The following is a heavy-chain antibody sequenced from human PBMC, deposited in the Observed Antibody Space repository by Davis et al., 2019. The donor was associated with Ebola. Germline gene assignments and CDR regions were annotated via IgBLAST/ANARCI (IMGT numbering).Heavy chain of an antibody. CDR2: IYPGDSDT. CDR1: GYSFTSYW. CDR3: ARRSDFWSGYSSYYVMDV. D-gene: IGHD3-3*01. V-gene: IGHV5-51*01. Sequence: KVSCKGSGYSFTSYWIGWVRQMPGKGLEWMGIIYPGDSDTRYSPSFQGQVTISADKSLSTAYLQWSSLKASDTAMYYCARRSDFWSGYSSYYVMDVWGQGTTVTVSS. J-gene: IGHJ6*02.